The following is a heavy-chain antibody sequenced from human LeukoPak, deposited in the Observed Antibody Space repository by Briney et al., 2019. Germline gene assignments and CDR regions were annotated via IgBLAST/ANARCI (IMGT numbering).Heavy chain of an antibody. J-gene: IGHJ5*02. Sequence: GSLRLSCATSGFTFSSYWMNWVRQAPGKGLVWVSTIKSDGSWTTYADSAKGRFTISRDNAKNTLYLQMNSLGDEDTAVYYCVRETSYRFDPWGQGTLAIVSS. V-gene: IGHV3-74*01. CDR2: IKSDGSWT. CDR3: VRETSYRFDP. CDR1: GFTFSSYW.